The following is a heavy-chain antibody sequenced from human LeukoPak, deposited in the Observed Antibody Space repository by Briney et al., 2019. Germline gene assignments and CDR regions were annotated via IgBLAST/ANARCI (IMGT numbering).Heavy chain of an antibody. CDR1: GFTFSGSG. D-gene: IGHD6-13*01. Sequence: GGSLRLSCAASGFTFSGSGMHWVRQASGKGLEWVGRIRSKTNSYATAYAASVKGKFTISRDDSKNTAYLQMNSLKTEDTAVYYCATVAAAGFFDYWGQGTLVTVSS. J-gene: IGHJ4*02. V-gene: IGHV3-73*01. CDR3: ATVAAAGFFDY. CDR2: IRSKTNSYAT.